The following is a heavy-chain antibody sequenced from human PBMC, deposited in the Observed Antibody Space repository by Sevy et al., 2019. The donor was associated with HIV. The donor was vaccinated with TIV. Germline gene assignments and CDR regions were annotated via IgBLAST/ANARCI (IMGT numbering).Heavy chain of an antibody. CDR2: ISYDGNYR. D-gene: IGHD1-26*01. Sequence: GGSLRLSCTASGFTFSTYAIHWVRQAPGKGLEWVAIISYDGNYRYYSDSVRGRFSMSRDNSKNTAYLQMSGLSVEDTAVYYCAKNRPPGGSYFSRHGMDVWGRGTTVTVSS. V-gene: IGHV3-30*18. J-gene: IGHJ6*02. CDR3: AKNRPPGGSYFSRHGMDV. CDR1: GFTFSTYA.